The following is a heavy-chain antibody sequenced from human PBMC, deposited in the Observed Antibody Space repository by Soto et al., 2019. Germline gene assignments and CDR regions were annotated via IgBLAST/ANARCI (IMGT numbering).Heavy chain of an antibody. D-gene: IGHD2-15*01. V-gene: IGHV3-23*01. CDR3: VKRCDAGGCPDY. CDR2: ISGSGDGT. J-gene: IGHJ4*02. CDR1: GFAFSSYP. Sequence: EVQLLESGGGLVQPGGSLRLSCAASGFAFSSYPMSWVRQAPGKGLEWVSGISGSGDGTYYADSVKGQFTISRDNSKNTLYRQMNSLRAEDTAVYYCVKRCDAGGCPDYWGQGTLLTVSS.